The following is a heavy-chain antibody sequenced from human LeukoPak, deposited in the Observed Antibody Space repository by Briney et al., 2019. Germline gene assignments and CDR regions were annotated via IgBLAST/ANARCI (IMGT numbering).Heavy chain of an antibody. D-gene: IGHD6-19*01. CDR2: INHSGST. CDR1: GGSFSGYY. CDR3: MRDDSSGWFPLDY. V-gene: IGHV4-34*01. J-gene: IGHJ4*02. Sequence: PSEALSLTCAVYGGSFSGYYWSWTRQPPGKGLEWIGEINHSGSTNYNPSLKSRVTISVDTSKNQFSLKLSSVTAADTAVYYCMRDDSSGWFPLDYWGQGTLVTVSS.